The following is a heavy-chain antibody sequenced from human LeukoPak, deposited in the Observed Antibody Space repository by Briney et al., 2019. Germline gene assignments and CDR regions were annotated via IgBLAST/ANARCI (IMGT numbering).Heavy chain of an antibody. V-gene: IGHV1-46*01. CDR2: INPSGGST. CDR3: AREGSSGQLL. D-gene: IGHD3-22*01. J-gene: IGHJ3*01. CDR1: AYTFTNYY. Sequence: ASVKVSCKASAYTFTNYYLHWVRQAPGQGLEWMGIINPSGGSTSYAQKFQGRVTMTRDTSTGTVYMELSSLRSEDTAVYYCAREGSSGQLLWGQGSMVTVSS.